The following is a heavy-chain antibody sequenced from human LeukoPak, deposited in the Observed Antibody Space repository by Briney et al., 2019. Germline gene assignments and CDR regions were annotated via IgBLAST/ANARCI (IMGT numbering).Heavy chain of an antibody. CDR3: ARDEL. CDR1: GFMSDDYG. Sequence: PGGSLRLSCAASGFMSDDYGMSWVRQAPGKGLEWVAVISFDATNKYYADSVKGRFTISRDNSKNTLYLQMNSLRAEDTAVYYCARDELWGQGTLVTASS. CDR2: ISFDATNK. V-gene: IGHV3-30*03. D-gene: IGHD1-1*01. J-gene: IGHJ4*02.